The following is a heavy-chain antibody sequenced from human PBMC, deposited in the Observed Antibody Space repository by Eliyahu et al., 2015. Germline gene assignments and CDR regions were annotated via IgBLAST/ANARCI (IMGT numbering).Heavy chain of an antibody. CDR1: GXTFSRDW. Sequence: EVQLVESGGGLVRPGGXLRLSCAASGXTFSRDWMTWVRQAPGKGLEWVANINQDGNEKYYLDSVKGRFTISRLNAENSLDLQMNSLRVEDTAVYYCARSYVFYNGMDVWGQGTTVTVSS. D-gene: IGHD2-8*01. V-gene: IGHV3-7*01. CDR2: INQDGNEK. CDR3: ARSYVFYNGMDV. J-gene: IGHJ6*02.